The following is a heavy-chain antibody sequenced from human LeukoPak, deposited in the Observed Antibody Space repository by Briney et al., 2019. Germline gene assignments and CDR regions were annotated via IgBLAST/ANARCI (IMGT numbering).Heavy chain of an antibody. D-gene: IGHD3-3*02. CDR2: ISYDGSNK. CDR3: AVLGY. Sequence: GGSLRLSCAASGSTSSSYAMHWVRQAPGKGLEWVAVISYDGSNKYYADSVKGRFTISRDNSKNTLYLQMNSLRAEDTAVYYCAVLGYWGQGTLVTVSS. V-gene: IGHV3-30-3*01. J-gene: IGHJ4*02. CDR1: GSTSSSYA.